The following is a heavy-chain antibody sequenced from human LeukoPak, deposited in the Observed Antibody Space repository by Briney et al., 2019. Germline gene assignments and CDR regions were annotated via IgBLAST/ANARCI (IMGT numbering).Heavy chain of an antibody. J-gene: IGHJ4*02. CDR3: AKDRPNYDFWSGYSTAFDY. CDR2: ISGSGGST. CDR1: GFTFSSYA. V-gene: IGHV3-23*01. D-gene: IGHD3-3*01. Sequence: GGSLRLSCAASGFTFSSYAMSWVRQAPGKGLEWVLGISGSGGSTYYADSVKGRFTISRDNSKNTLYLQMNSLRAEDTAVYYCAKDRPNYDFWSGYSTAFDYWGQGTLVTVSS.